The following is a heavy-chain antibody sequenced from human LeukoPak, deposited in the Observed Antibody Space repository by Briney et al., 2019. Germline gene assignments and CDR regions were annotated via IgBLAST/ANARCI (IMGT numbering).Heavy chain of an antibody. CDR2: ILHDGSNK. J-gene: IGHJ4*02. CDR3: ATLSGDSHGYDY. Sequence: GGSLRLSCAASGFTFRSYGIHWVRQAPGKGLEWVAVILHDGSNKQYADSVKGRFTISRDNSKNTLYLQMNSLRAEDTAVYYCATLSGDSHGYDYWGQGTLVTVSS. CDR1: GFTFRSYG. D-gene: IGHD5-18*01. V-gene: IGHV3-30*03.